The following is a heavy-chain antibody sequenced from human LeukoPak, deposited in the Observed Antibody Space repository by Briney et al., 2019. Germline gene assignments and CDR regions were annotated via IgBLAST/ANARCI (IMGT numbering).Heavy chain of an antibody. CDR1: GGTFSSYA. V-gene: IGHV1-69*04. CDR2: IIPIFGIA. D-gene: IGHD2-8*01. J-gene: IGHJ3*02. Sequence: SVKVSFKASGGTFSSYAISWVRQAPGQGLEWMGRIIPIFGIANYAQKFQGRVTITADKSTSTAYMELSSLRSEDTAVYYCARTHGYYTGAFDIWGQGTMVTVSS. CDR3: ARTHGYYTGAFDI.